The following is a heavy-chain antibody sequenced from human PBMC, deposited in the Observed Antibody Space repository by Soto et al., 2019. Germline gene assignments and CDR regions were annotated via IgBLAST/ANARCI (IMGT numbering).Heavy chain of an antibody. V-gene: IGHV1-46*01. J-gene: IGHJ3*02. Sequence: QVQLVQSGAEVKKPGASVKVSCKASGYTFTSYYMHWVRQAPGQGLAWMGIIHPSGGSPRYAQKFQGRVTMTRDTATSTVYMELSSMRSEDTAVYCCASRKLGDKADILTRKPEDAFDIWGQGTRVTVSS. CDR3: ASRKLGDKADILTRKPEDAFDI. CDR1: GYTFTSYY. CDR2: IHPSGGSP. D-gene: IGHD3-9*01.